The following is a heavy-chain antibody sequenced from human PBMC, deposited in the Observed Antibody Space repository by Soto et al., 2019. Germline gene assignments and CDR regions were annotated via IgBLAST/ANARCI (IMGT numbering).Heavy chain of an antibody. Sequence: QVQRVQSGDEVKQPGASVKVSFKASGSTITAYGISWVRQAPGQGLEWMAWISSHNGNTYYAQNLQGRVTMTTDTSTSTAYMELRSLRSDDTAVYYCASSSIAAAGPFDYWGQGALVTVSS. CDR3: ASSSIAAAGPFDY. CDR2: ISSHNGNT. V-gene: IGHV1-18*01. D-gene: IGHD6-13*01. J-gene: IGHJ4*02. CDR1: GSTITAYG.